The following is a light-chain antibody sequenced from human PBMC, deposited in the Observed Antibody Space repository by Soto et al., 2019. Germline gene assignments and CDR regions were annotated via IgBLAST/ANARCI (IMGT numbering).Light chain of an antibody. CDR3: QQYDNWHT. V-gene: IGKV3-15*01. J-gene: IGKJ2*01. CDR1: QSVSSN. CDR2: DAS. Sequence: EIVMTQSPATLSVAAGERATFSCTASQSVSSNLAWYQQKPGQAPRLLIYDASTRATGIPARFSGSGSGAEFTLTISSLQSEDFAVYYCQQYDNWHTFGQGTKLNIK.